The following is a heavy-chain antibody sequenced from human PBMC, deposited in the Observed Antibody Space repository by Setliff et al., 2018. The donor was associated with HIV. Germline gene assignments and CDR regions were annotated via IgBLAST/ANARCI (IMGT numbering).Heavy chain of an antibody. J-gene: IGHJ3*02. CDR3: ARDPDSGYDSGAFDI. CDR1: GYTFTSYS. Sequence: ASVKVSCKASGYTFTSYSMHWVRQAPGQRLEWMEWINAGNGNTKYSQKFQGRVTITRDISATTAYMQLSSLRSEDTAVYYCARDPDSGYDSGAFDIWGQGTMVTVSS. CDR2: INAGNGNT. V-gene: IGHV1-3*01. D-gene: IGHD5-12*01.